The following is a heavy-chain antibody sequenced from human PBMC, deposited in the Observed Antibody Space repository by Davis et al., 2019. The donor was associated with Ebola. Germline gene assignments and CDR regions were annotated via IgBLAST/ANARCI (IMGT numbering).Heavy chain of an antibody. V-gene: IGHV3-33*01. CDR3: ARDGTIFGVSVIRPSTPIDY. CDR1: GFTFSSYG. Sequence: PEGSLRLSCAASGFTFSSYGMHWVRQAPGKGLEWVAVIWYDGSNKYYADSVKGRFTISRDNSKNTLYLQMNSLRAEDTAVYYCARDGTIFGVSVIRPSTPIDYWGQGTLVTVSS. D-gene: IGHD3-3*01. CDR2: IWYDGSNK. J-gene: IGHJ4*02.